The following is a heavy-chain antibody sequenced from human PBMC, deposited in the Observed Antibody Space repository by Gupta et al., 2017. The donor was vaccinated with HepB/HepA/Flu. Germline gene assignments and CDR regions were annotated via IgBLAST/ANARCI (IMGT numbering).Heavy chain of an antibody. D-gene: IGHD5-18*01. Sequence: EVQLLETGGGLVERGGSLRLSCADSGFTFSSFPMSWVSQAPGKGLEWVSAISGSGGSTYYADSVKGRFTISRDNSKNTLYLQMNSLRAEDTAVYYCAKQGDTAMAHCVYRGQGTLVTVSS. V-gene: IGHV3-23*01. CDR2: ISGSGGST. CDR3: AKQGDTAMAHCVY. J-gene: IGHJ4*02. CDR1: GFTFSSFP.